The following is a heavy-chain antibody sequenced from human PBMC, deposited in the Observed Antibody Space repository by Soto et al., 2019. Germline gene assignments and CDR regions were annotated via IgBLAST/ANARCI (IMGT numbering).Heavy chain of an antibody. Sequence: QVQLVQSGGGVVQPGRSLSLSCEASGSTFSNYDMDWVRQAPGKGLEWVAIISFDGSKTYYADSVKGRFTVSRDNSKNTLFLQMNSLRPDDPATYYCVREGYSGSYAAFWGQGSLVTVSS. CDR2: ISFDGSKT. D-gene: IGHD1-26*01. V-gene: IGHV3-30*03. J-gene: IGHJ4*02. CDR1: GSTFSNYD. CDR3: VREGYSGSYAAF.